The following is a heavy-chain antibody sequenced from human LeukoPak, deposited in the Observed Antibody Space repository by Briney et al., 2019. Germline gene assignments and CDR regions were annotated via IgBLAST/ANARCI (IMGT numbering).Heavy chain of an antibody. J-gene: IGHJ4*02. Sequence: GGSLRLSCAASGFTFDDYGMSWVRQAPGKGLEWVSAISGSGGSTYYADSVKGRFTISRDNSKNTLYLQMNSLRAEDTAVYYCARDSIRSPVYFDYWGQGTLVTVSS. D-gene: IGHD4-17*01. CDR3: ARDSIRSPVYFDY. CDR2: ISGSGGST. V-gene: IGHV3-23*01. CDR1: GFTFDDYG.